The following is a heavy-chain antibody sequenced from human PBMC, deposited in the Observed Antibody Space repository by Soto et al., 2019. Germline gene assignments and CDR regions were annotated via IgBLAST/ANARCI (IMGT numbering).Heavy chain of an antibody. Sequence: SETLSLTGAVYGGSFSGYYWSWIRQPPGKGLEWIGEINHSGSTNYNPSLKSRVTISVDTSKNQFSLKLSSVTAADTAVYYCARESLRSPPDYWGQGTLVTVSS. D-gene: IGHD4-17*01. V-gene: IGHV4-34*01. CDR2: INHSGST. CDR1: GGSFSGYY. CDR3: ARESLRSPPDY. J-gene: IGHJ4*02.